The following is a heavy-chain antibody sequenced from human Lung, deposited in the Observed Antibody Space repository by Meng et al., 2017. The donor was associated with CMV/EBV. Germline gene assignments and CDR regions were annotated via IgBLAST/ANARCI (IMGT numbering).Heavy chain of an antibody. D-gene: IGHD1-26*01. V-gene: IGHV5-51*01. Sequence: GESLKISCRASGYNFGAHWIGWVRQMPGEDLQWMGMIHCGDSRTIYSPLLQGRVTISVDKYISTAYLQLTSLQTSDSAMYYCARHWDASWFGFWGQGTPVTVSS. J-gene: IGHJ4*02. CDR3: ARHWDASWFGF. CDR2: IHCGDSRT. CDR1: GYNFGAHW.